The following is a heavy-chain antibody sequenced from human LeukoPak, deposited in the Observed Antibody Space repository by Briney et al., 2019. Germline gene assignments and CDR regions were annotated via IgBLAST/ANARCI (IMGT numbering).Heavy chain of an antibody. J-gene: IGHJ3*02. V-gene: IGHV4-31*03. CDR3: ARPQFSSGWYEVAFDI. Sequence: PSETLSLTCTVSGGSISSGGYYWSWIRQHPGKGLEWIGYIYYSGSTYYNPSLKSRVTISVDTSKNQFSLKLSSVTAADTAVYYCARPQFSSGWYEVAFDIWGQGTMVTVSS. CDR2: IYYSGST. CDR1: GGSISSGGYY. D-gene: IGHD6-19*01.